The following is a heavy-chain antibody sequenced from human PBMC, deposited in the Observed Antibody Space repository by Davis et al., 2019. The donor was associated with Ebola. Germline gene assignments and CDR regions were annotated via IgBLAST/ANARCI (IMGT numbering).Heavy chain of an antibody. CDR1: RFTSSIYA. CDR2: IYSGGST. V-gene: IGHV3-53*01. D-gene: IGHD3-22*01. CDR3: ARETSYYYYDSSGYYSSRHFDY. J-gene: IGHJ4*02. Sequence: GGSLRLSCAASRFTSSIYAMTWVRQAPGKGLEWASVIYSGGSTYYADSVKGRFTISRDNSKNTLYLQMNSLRAEDTAVYYCARETSYYYYDSSGYYSSRHFDYWGQGTLVTVSS.